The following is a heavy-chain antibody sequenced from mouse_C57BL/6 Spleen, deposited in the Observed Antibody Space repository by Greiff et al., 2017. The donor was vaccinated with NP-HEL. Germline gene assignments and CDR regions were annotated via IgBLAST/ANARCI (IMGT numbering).Heavy chain of an antibody. CDR2: IHPNSGST. CDR3: AKYEDYSNYFFDY. J-gene: IGHJ2*01. D-gene: IGHD2-5*01. V-gene: IGHV1-64*01. Sequence: QVQLQQSGAELVKPGASVKLSCKASGYTFTSYWMHWVKQRPGQGLEWIGMIHPNSGSTNYNEKFKSKATLTVDKSSSTAYMQLSSLTSEDSAVYYCAKYEDYSNYFFDYWGQGTTLTVSS. CDR1: GYTFTSYW.